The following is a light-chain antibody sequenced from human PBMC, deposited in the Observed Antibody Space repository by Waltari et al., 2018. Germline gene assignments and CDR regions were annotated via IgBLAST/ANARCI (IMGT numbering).Light chain of an antibody. J-gene: IGLJ1*01. CDR3: CSYAGTSP. CDR2: DVT. CDR1: STNIGGYNY. Sequence: QSALTQPRPVSGSPGQPVTISCTGASTNIGGYNYVSWYQQHPGKAPKLIIYDVTKRPSAVPDRFSGSKSGYTASMTISGRQAEDEADYYCCSYAGTSPFGTGTKVTVL. V-gene: IGLV2-11*01.